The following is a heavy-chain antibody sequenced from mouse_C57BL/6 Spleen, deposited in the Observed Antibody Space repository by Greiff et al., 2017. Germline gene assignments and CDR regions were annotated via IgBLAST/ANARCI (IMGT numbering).Heavy chain of an antibody. Sequence: QVHVKQSGAELVKPGASVKLSCKASGYTFTEYTIHWVKQRSGQGLEWIGWFYPGSGSIKYNEKFKDKATLTADKSSSTVYMELSRLTSEDSAVYFCARHDPRYYGPLYFDYWGQGTTLTVSS. CDR1: GYTFTEYT. V-gene: IGHV1-62-2*01. CDR3: ARHDPRYYGPLYFDY. J-gene: IGHJ2*01. D-gene: IGHD1-1*01. CDR2: FYPGSGSI.